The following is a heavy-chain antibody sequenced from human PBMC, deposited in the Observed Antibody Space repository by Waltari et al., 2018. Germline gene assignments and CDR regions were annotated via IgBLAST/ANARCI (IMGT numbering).Heavy chain of an antibody. D-gene: IGHD5-12*01. CDR1: GFPFSSYS. J-gene: IGHJ4*02. V-gene: IGHV3-21*01. Sequence: EVQLVESGGGLVKPGGSLRLSCAASGFPFSSYSMNWVRQGPGKGLELVSSISSSSSFIDYADSVKVRFTISRDNAKNSLYLKMNSLRAEDTAVYYCARGDSSGYGDYWGQGTLVTVSS. CDR3: ARGDSSGYGDY. CDR2: ISSSSSFI.